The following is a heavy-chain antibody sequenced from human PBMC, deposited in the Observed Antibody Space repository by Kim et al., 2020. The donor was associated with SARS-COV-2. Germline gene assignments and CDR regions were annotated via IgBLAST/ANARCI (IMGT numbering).Heavy chain of an antibody. CDR1: GLTFSGYW. V-gene: IGHV3-74*01. CDR3: ARASNCYGGSLDY. Sequence: GGSLRLSCEASGLTFSGYWMHWVRQAPGKGLEWVSCINSDGSGTSYAASVKGRFTISRDNAKNTLYLQMNSLRAEDTAVYYCARASNCYGGSLDYWGQGTLFTVSS. CDR2: INSDGSGT. D-gene: IGHD3-22*01. J-gene: IGHJ4*02.